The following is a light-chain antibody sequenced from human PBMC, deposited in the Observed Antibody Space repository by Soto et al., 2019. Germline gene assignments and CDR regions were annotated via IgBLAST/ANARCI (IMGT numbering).Light chain of an antibody. CDR3: SSYAGSDILQV. J-gene: IGLJ2*01. V-gene: IGLV2-8*01. Sequence: QSALTQPPSASGSPGQSVTISCTGTSSDVGGYNSVSWYQQLTGKAPKLMIYEVSQRPSGVPDRFSGSKSGNTASLTVSGLQAEDEADYYCSSYAGSDILQVVGGGTKLTVL. CDR1: SSDVGGYNS. CDR2: EVS.